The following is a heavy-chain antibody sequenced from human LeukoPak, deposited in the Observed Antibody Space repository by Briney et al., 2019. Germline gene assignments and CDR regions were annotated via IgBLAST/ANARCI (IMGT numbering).Heavy chain of an antibody. V-gene: IGHV4-61*08. D-gene: IGHD5-12*01. CDR1: GGSISSGDYY. Sequence: SETLSLTCTVSGGSISSGDYYWSWIRQPPGTGLEWIGYIYYSGSTNYNPSLKSRVTISVDTSKNQFSLKLSSVTAADTAVYYCARDWLFDYWGQGTLVTVSS. CDR3: ARDWLFDY. J-gene: IGHJ4*02. CDR2: IYYSGST.